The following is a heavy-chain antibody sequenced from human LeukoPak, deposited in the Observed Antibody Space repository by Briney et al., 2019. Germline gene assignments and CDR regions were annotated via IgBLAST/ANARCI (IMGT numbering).Heavy chain of an antibody. CDR1: GFTFYDYA. CDR2: ISWNSGSI. Sequence: GGSLRLSCAASGFTFYDYAMHCVREAPGKGLEWVSGISWNSGSIGYADSVKGGFNISRDNAKNSIYLQVNSLRAEDPALYYCARDVPLDDSYGSGTYSYYFDYWGQGVLVTVSS. V-gene: IGHV3-9*01. CDR3: ARDVPLDDSYGSGTYSYYFDY. D-gene: IGHD3-10*01. J-gene: IGHJ4*02.